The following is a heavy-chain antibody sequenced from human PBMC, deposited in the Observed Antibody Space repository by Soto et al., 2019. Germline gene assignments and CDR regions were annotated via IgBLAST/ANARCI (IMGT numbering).Heavy chain of an antibody. D-gene: IGHD2-21*01. J-gene: IGHJ6*02. CDR3: ARLSGDHSAFFSYGMDA. V-gene: IGHV3-74*01. CDR2: INSDGTIS. CDR1: GFTFDTYS. Sequence: GGSLRLSCAASGFTFDTYSMNWVGQSPGKGPEWLSGINSDGTISSYADSVKGRFTISRDNARNTLSLQMNSLGADDTAVYYCARLSGDHSAFFSYGMDAWGQGTTVTVSS.